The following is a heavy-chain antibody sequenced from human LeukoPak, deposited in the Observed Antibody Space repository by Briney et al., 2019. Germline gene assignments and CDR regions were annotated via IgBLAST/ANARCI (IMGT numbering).Heavy chain of an antibody. V-gene: IGHV4-34*01. CDR3: ARDPSDYGDPWYFDL. Sequence: SETLSLTCAVYGGSFSGYYWSWIRQPPGKGLEWIGEINHSGSTNYNPSLKSRVTISVDTSKNQFSLKLSSVTAADTAVYYCARDPSDYGDPWYFDLWGRGTLVTVSS. J-gene: IGHJ2*01. CDR1: GGSFSGYY. CDR2: INHSGST. D-gene: IGHD4-17*01.